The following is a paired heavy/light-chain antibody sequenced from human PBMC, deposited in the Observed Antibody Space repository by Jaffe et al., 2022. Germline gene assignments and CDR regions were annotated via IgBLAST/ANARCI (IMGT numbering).Light chain of an antibody. CDR3: QQYYSTPPYT. J-gene: IGKJ2*01. CDR1: QGISNS. CDR2: AAS. Sequence: DIQMTQSPSSLSASVGDRVTITCRASQGISNSLAWYQQKPGKAPKLLLYAASRLESGVPSRFSGSGSGTDYTLTISSLQPEDFATYYCQQYYSTPPYTFGQGTKLEIK. V-gene: IGKV1-NL1*01.
Heavy chain of an antibody. Sequence: EVQLVESGGGLVQPGGSLRLSCAASGFTFSSYWMSWVRQAPGKGLEWVANIKQDGSEKYYVDSVKGRFTISRDNAKNSLYLQMNSLRAEDTAVYYCARVSTVYFDWLLLISDAFDIWGQGTMVTVSS. D-gene: IGHD3-9*01. CDR3: ARVSTVYFDWLLLISDAFDI. V-gene: IGHV3-7*05. CDR1: GFTFSSYW. J-gene: IGHJ3*02. CDR2: IKQDGSEK.